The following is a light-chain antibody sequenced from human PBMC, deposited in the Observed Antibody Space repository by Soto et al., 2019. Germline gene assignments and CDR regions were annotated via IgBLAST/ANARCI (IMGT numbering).Light chain of an antibody. Sequence: EIVMAQSPATLSVSPGERATLSCRASQSVSSNLAWYQQKPGQAPRLLIYDASTRATGIPARFSGSGSGTEFTLTISSLQSEDFAVYYCKQYNNWPPWTFGQGTTVEI. V-gene: IGKV3-15*01. CDR2: DAS. J-gene: IGKJ1*01. CDR3: KQYNNWPPWT. CDR1: QSVSSN.